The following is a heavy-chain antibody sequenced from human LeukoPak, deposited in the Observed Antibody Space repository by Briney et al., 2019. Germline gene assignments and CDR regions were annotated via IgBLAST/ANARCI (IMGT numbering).Heavy chain of an antibody. D-gene: IGHD2-15*01. Sequence: GESLKISCKASANTFTNSWIGWVRQMPGKGLEWMGFIFVGDSDTTYSSSFQGQVTISADRSISTAYLQWNSLKASDTAMYFCARLGYCSGGTCSSGYFYGMDVWGQGTTVTVSS. J-gene: IGHJ6*02. CDR3: ARLGYCSGGTCSSGYFYGMDV. CDR1: ANTFTNSW. CDR2: IFVGDSDT. V-gene: IGHV5-51*01.